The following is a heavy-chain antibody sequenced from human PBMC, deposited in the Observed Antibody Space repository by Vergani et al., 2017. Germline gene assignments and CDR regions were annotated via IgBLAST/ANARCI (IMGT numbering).Heavy chain of an antibody. CDR2: IIPIFGIA. CDR1: GGTFSSYA. Sequence: QVQLVQSGAEVKKPGSSVKVSCKASGGTFSSYAISWVRQAPGQGLEWMGGIIPIFGIANYAQKFQGRVTITADKSTSTAYMELSSLRSEDTAVYYCATRHDYGDCGGQVDNWFDPWGQGTLVTVSS. V-gene: IGHV1-69*17. CDR3: ATRHDYGDCGGQVDNWFDP. D-gene: IGHD4-17*01. J-gene: IGHJ5*02.